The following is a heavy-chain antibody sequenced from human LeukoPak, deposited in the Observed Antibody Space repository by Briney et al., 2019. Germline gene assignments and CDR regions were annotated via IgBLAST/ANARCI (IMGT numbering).Heavy chain of an antibody. CDR3: ARESSGSYYKSNFDY. Sequence: SVKVSCKASGGTFSSYAISWVRQAPGQGLEWMGGIIPIFGTANYAQKFQGRVTITADESTSTAYMELSSLRSEDTAVYYCARESSGSYYKSNFDYWGQRTLVTVSS. J-gene: IGHJ4*02. CDR2: IIPIFGTA. D-gene: IGHD3-10*01. V-gene: IGHV1-69*01. CDR1: GGTFSSYA.